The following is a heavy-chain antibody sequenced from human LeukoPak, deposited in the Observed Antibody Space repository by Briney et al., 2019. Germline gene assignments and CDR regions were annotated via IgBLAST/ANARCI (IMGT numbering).Heavy chain of an antibody. CDR2: IFHTGST. CDR3: AKHGSGSYQAY. D-gene: IGHD3-10*01. Sequence: SETLSLTCAVSGGSISSYNWWSWVRQPPGKGLEWIGEIFHTGSTNYNPSLKSRVTISVDKPRNQFSLRLSFVTAADTAIYYCAKHGSGSYQAYWGQGSLVTVSS. CDR1: GGSISSYNW. J-gene: IGHJ4*02. V-gene: IGHV4-4*02.